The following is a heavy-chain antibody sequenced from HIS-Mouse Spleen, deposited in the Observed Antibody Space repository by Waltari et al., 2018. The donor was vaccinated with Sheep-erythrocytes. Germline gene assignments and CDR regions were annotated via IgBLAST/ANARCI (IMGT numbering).Heavy chain of an antibody. V-gene: IGHV2-70*01. J-gene: IGHJ6*02. CDR2: IDWDDDK. CDR3: ARTPRDYDFWSGYYFYYYGMDV. CDR1: GFSLSTSGMC. D-gene: IGHD3-3*01. Sequence: QVTLRESGPALVKPTQTLTLTCTFSGFSLSTSGMCVSWLRQPPGKALAWLALIDWDDDKYYSTSLKTRLTISKDTSKNQVVLTMTNMDPVDTATYYCARTPRDYDFWSGYYFYYYGMDVWGQGTTVTVSS.